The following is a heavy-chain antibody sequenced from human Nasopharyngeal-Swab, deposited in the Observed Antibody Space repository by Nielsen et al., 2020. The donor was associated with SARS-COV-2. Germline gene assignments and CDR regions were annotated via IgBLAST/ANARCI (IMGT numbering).Heavy chain of an antibody. J-gene: IGHJ3*02. CDR3: AKSDDAVDI. CDR1: GFTLNTYA. V-gene: IGHV3-23*01. CDR2: ISDSGGRT. Sequence: GSLRLSCAASGFTLNTYAMSWVRQAPGAGLEWVSAISDSGGRTYYADSVQGRFTISRDNSQNTLFLQMNSLRAEDTAVYYCAKSDDAVDIWGQGTMVTVSS.